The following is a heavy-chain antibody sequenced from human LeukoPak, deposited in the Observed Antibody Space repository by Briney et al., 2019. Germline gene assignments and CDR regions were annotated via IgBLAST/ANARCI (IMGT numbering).Heavy chain of an antibody. CDR2: IYPGDSDT. J-gene: IGHJ6*02. V-gene: IGHV5-51*01. CDR1: GYIFTSYW. D-gene: IGHD5-18*01. CDR3: AKHVIDWIQRYYYYSGMTS. Sequence: GESLKISCKGSGYIFTSYWIGWVRQLPGKGLEWMGIIYPGDSDTRYSPSFQGQVTISADKSISTAFLQWSSLKASDTAMYYCAKHVIDWIQRYYYYSGMTSGAKGPRSPSP.